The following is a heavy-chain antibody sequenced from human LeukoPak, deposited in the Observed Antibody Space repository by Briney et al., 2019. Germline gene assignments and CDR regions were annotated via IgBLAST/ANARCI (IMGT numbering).Heavy chain of an antibody. CDR3: ARDSPGVLWLGDLLEMDV. CDR1: GYTFSNHG. CDR2: ISAYNGNT. D-gene: IGHD3-10*01. J-gene: IGHJ6*02. V-gene: IGHV1-18*01. Sequence: ASVKVSCKASGYTFSNHGVSWVRQAPGQGFEWMGWISAYNGNTNYAQKFQGRVTMTTDPSTSTAYMDLRSLRSDDSAVYYCARDSPGVLWLGDLLEMDVWGQGTTVTVSS.